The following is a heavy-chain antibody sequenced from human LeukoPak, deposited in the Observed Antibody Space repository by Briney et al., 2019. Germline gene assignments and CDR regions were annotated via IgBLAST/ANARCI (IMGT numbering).Heavy chain of an antibody. Sequence: PSETLSLTCTVSGGSISSYYLSWIRQPPGKGLEWIGYIYYSGSTNYNPSLKSRVTISVDTSKNQFSLKLSSVTAADTAVYYCARNTAMADFDYWGQGTLVTVSS. CDR3: ARNTAMADFDY. V-gene: IGHV4-59*01. D-gene: IGHD5-18*01. CDR2: IYYSGST. J-gene: IGHJ4*02. CDR1: GGSISSYY.